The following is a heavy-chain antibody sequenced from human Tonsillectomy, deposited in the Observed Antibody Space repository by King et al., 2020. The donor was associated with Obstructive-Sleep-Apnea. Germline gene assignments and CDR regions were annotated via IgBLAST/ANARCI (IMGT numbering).Heavy chain of an antibody. D-gene: IGHD4-17*01. J-gene: IGHJ4*02. CDR2: IYWDEDK. Sequence: ITLKESGPTLVKPTQTLTLTCTFSGFSFTTTDVGVGWIRQPPGKGLEWLALIYWDEDKRYSPALKTRLTINKATSKNTVVLAMTNMNSADTATYYCAVKRVGDHDSFDYWGQGTPVTVSS. CDR3: AVKRVGDHDSFDY. V-gene: IGHV2-5*02. CDR1: GFSFTTTDVG.